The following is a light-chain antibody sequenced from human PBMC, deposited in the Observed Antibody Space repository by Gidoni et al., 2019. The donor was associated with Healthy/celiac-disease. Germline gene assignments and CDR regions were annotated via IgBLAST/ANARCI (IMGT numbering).Light chain of an antibody. J-gene: IGKJ4*01. CDR2: WAS. CDR3: QQYYSTPLT. CDR1: QSVLYSSNNKNY. V-gene: IGKV4-1*01. Sequence: IVMTQSPDSLAVSLGERATINCKSSQSVLYSSNNKNYLAWYQQKPGQPPKLLIYWASTRESGVPERFSGSGSGTDFTLTISSLQAEDVAVYYCQQYYSTPLTFGGGTKVEIK.